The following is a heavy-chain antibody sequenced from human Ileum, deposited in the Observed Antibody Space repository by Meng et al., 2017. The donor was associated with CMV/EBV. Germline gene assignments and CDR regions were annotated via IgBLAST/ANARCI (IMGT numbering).Heavy chain of an antibody. CDR3: ARLNYYDSREFDY. J-gene: IGHJ4*02. D-gene: IGHD3-22*01. CDR1: GGSIRNYY. CDR2: IYTGGSP. V-gene: IGHV4-4*07. Sequence: QVQLKDAGPGVGKPAETLSLPCTVSGGSIRNYYWSWTRQPAGKGLEWIGRIYTGGSPNYNPSLYSRVTMSLDTSKNQFSLKLNSVTAADTAVYYCARLNYYDSREFDYWGQGTLVTVSS.